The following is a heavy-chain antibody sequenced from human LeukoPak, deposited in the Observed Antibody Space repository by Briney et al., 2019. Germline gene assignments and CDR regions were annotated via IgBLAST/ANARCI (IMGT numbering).Heavy chain of an antibody. Sequence: SETLSLTCTVSGGSISTYYWSWIRQPPGQGLEWIGYIYYTGSTSYNPSLKSPVTMSLDAPKNQFSLELNSVTPADTAVYYCARGGNYWPQWWFDPWGRGTLVSVSS. J-gene: IGHJ5*02. D-gene: IGHD1-26*01. CDR1: GGSISTYY. V-gene: IGHV4-59*01. CDR3: ARGGNYWPQWWFDP. CDR2: IYYTGST.